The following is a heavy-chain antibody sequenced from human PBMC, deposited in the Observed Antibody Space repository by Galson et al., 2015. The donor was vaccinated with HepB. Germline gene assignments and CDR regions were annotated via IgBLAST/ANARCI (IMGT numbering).Heavy chain of an antibody. CDR2: IDPSDSYT. Sequence: QSGAEVKKPGESLRISCKGSGYSFTSYWISWVRQMPGKGLEWMGRIDPSDSYTNYSPSFQGHVTISADKSISTAYLQWSSLKASDTAMYYCARLIDSSGYYYYYYGMDVWGQGTTVTVSS. D-gene: IGHD3-22*01. CDR3: ARLIDSSGYYYYYYGMDV. V-gene: IGHV5-10-1*01. CDR1: GYSFTSYW. J-gene: IGHJ6*02.